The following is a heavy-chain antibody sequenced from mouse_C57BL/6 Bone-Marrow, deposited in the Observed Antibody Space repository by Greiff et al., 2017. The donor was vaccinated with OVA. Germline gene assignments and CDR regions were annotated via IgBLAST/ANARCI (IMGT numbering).Heavy chain of an antibody. D-gene: IGHD1-1*01. V-gene: IGHV5-9*01. Sequence: EVMLVESGGGLVKPGGSLKLSCAASGFTFSSYTMSWVRQTPEKRLEWVATISGGGGNTYYPDSVKGRFTISRDNAKNTLYLQMSSLRSEDTALYDCARRYYGSRENAMDYWGQGTSVTVSS. J-gene: IGHJ4*01. CDR2: ISGGGGNT. CDR3: ARRYYGSRENAMDY. CDR1: GFTFSSYT.